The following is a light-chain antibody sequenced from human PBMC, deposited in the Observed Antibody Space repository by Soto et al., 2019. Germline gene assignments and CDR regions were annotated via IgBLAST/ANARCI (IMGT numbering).Light chain of an antibody. Sequence: MTQSPSSLSASVGDRVTITCRASQSISSNLAWYQQKPGQAPRLFMFRVSSRATGVPARFSGSGSETEFNLTISSLQSEDFAVYYCQQYNNWPRATFGGGTKVDI. CDR1: QSISSN. V-gene: IGKV3-15*01. CDR2: RVS. CDR3: QQYNNWPRAT. J-gene: IGKJ4*01.